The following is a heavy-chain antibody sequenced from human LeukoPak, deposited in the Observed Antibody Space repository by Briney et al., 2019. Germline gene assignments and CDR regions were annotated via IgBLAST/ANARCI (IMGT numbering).Heavy chain of an antibody. CDR1: GYSFTSYW. Sequence: GESLKISCKGSGYSFTSYWIGWVRQMPGKGLEWMGIIYPGDSDTRYSPSFQGQVTISADKSISTAYLQWSSLKASDTAMYYCARTPEQLTYEYYFDYWGQGTLVTVSS. CDR3: ARTPEQLTYEYYFDY. D-gene: IGHD6-13*01. V-gene: IGHV5-51*01. J-gene: IGHJ4*02. CDR2: IYPGDSDT.